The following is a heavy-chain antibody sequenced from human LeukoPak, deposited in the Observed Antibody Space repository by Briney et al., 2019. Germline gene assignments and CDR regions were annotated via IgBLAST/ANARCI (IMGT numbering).Heavy chain of an antibody. Sequence: GTSLRLSCAASGFTFSNFGLHWVRQAPGKGLEWVAIISSDGSNNYYADSVKGRFIISRDTSKNTLYLQMNSLRVEDTAVYFCARDDTQVVSAAIDYWGQGNLVIVSS. CDR2: ISSDGSNN. CDR1: GFTFSNFG. CDR3: ARDDTQVVSAAIDY. V-gene: IGHV3-30*03. J-gene: IGHJ4*02. D-gene: IGHD2-2*01.